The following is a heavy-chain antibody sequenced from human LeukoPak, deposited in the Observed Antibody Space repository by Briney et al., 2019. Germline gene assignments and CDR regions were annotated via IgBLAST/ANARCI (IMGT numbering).Heavy chain of an antibody. D-gene: IGHD3-10*01. CDR2: IYYSGST. CDR1: GGSISSHY. CDR3: ARIKGTMVRGVNHWFDP. J-gene: IGHJ5*02. V-gene: IGHV4-59*11. Sequence: SETLSLTCTVSGGSISSHYWSWIRQPPGKGLEWIGYIYYSGSTNYNPSLKSRVTISVDTSKNQFSLKLSSVTAADTAVYYCARIKGTMVRGVNHWFDPWGQGTLVTVSS.